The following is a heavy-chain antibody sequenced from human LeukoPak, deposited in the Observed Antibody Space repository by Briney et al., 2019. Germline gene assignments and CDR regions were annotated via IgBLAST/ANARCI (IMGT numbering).Heavy chain of an antibody. D-gene: IGHD1-1*01. V-gene: IGHV3-7*03. CDR3: AKDIDLNWNYGMDV. Sequence: GGSLRLSCVVSGSTFTYWMQWVRQAPGKGLEWVATLKQDGSVKYYMDSVKGRFTISRDNAKNSLYLQMNSLRAEDTALYYCAKDIDLNWNYGMDVWGQGTTVTVSS. J-gene: IGHJ6*02. CDR1: GSTFTYW. CDR2: LKQDGSVK.